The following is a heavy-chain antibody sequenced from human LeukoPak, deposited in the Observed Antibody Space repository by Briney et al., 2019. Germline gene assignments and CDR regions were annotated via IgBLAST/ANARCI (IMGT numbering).Heavy chain of an antibody. CDR3: ARDIRGDFLIDY. J-gene: IGHJ4*02. D-gene: IGHD2-21*01. Sequence: SETLSLTCTVSGGSISSGSYYWSWIRQPAGKGLEWIGRIYTSGSTNYNPSLKSRVTISVDTSKNQFSLKLSSVTAADTAVYYCARDIRGDFLIDYWGQGTLVTVSS. V-gene: IGHV4-61*02. CDR1: GGSISSGSYY. CDR2: IYTSGST.